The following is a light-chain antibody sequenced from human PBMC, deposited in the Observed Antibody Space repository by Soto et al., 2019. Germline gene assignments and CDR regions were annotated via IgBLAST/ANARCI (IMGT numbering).Light chain of an antibody. CDR1: SSDIGGHNA. CDR2: DVT. V-gene: IGLV2-14*01. CDR3: SSHLPGGSYA. J-gene: IGLJ1*01. Sequence: QSALTQPASVSGSPGHSITISCTGTSSDIGGHNAVFWYQQYSGEAPRLLIYDVTSRAAGVSNRFSASKSGNTASLTISGHQAKDEADYYCSSHLPGGSYALGPGTKFPL.